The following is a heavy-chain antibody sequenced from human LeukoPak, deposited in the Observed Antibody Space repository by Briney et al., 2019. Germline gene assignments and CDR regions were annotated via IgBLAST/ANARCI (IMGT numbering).Heavy chain of an antibody. Sequence: GGSLRLSCAASGFTFTNYGMDWLRQAPGKGLEWVAYTRSDESRKYYADSVKGRFTISRDNSKNTLYLQMKSLRDEDTAVYYCAKDSTGFTATDWGQGTLVTVSS. V-gene: IGHV3-30*02. D-gene: IGHD5-18*01. J-gene: IGHJ4*02. CDR1: GFTFTNYG. CDR2: TRSDESRK. CDR3: AKDSTGFTATD.